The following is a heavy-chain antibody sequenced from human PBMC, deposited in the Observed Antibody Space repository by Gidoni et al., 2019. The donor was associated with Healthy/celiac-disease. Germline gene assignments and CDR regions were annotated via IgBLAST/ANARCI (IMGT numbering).Heavy chain of an antibody. V-gene: IGHV3-23*01. Sequence: EVQLLESGGGLVQPGGSLSLSCAASGFTFSGYAMSWVRQAPGKGLEWVSAISGSGGSTYYADSVKGRFTISRDNSKNTLYLQMNSLRAEDTAVYYCARGFDFWSGYLYFDYWGQRTLVTVSS. CDR2: ISGSGGST. CDR3: ARGFDFWSGYLYFDY. D-gene: IGHD3-3*01. J-gene: IGHJ4*02. CDR1: GFTFSGYA.